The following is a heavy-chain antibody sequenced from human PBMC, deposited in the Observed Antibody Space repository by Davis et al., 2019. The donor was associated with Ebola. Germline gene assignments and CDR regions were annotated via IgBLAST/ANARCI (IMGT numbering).Heavy chain of an antibody. CDR3: ASAAVSYYYYGMDV. CDR1: GFTFSSYA. D-gene: IGHD2-2*01. J-gene: IGHJ6*02. V-gene: IGHV3-23*01. Sequence: GESLKISCAASGFTFSSYAMSWVRQAPGKGLEWVSAISGSGGSTYYADSVKGRFTISRDNSKNTLYLQMNSLRAEDTAVYYCASAAVSYYYYGMDVWGQGTTVTVSS. CDR2: ISGSGGST.